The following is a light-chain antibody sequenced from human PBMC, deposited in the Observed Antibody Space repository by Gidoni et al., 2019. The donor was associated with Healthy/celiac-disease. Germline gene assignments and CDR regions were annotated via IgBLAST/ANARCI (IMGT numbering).Light chain of an antibody. Sequence: QSALTQPTSVSGSPGQSITISCTGTSSDVGGYNYVSWYQQHPGKATKLMIYDVSNRPSGVSNRFSGSKSGNTASLTSSGLQAEDEADYYCSSYTSSSTLYVFGTGTKVTVL. CDR2: DVS. V-gene: IGLV2-14*03. J-gene: IGLJ1*01. CDR3: SSYTSSSTLYV. CDR1: SSDVGGYNY.